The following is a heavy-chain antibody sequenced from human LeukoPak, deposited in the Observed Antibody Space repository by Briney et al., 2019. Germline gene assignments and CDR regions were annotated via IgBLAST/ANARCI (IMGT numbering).Heavy chain of an antibody. CDR3: ARRIAAAPFPFDY. CDR2: ISSSGSTI. Sequence: PGGSLRLSCAASGFTFSVYYMSWIRQAPGKGLEWVSYISSSGSTIYYADSVKGRFTISRDNAKNSLYLQMNSLRAEDTAVYYCARRIAAAPFPFDYWGQGTLVTVSS. CDR1: GFTFSVYY. J-gene: IGHJ4*02. V-gene: IGHV3-11*01. D-gene: IGHD6-13*01.